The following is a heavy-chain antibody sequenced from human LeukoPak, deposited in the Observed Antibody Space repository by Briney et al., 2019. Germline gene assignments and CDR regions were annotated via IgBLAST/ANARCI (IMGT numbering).Heavy chain of an antibody. D-gene: IGHD5-12*01. CDR1: GFTFSSYS. CDR2: ITRSNYI. Sequence: GGSLRLSCAASGFTFSSYSMNWVRQAPGKGLEWVSSITRSNYIYYADSVKGRFTISRDNSKNTLYLQMNSLRAEDTAVYYCAKDLLNATISEAADYWGQGTLVTVSS. CDR3: AKDLLNATISEAADY. J-gene: IGHJ4*02. V-gene: IGHV3-21*04.